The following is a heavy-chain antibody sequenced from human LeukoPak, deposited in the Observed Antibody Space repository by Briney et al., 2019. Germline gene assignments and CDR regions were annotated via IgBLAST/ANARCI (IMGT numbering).Heavy chain of an antibody. V-gene: IGHV4-34*01. CDR3: ARVRDTYYYDSSGQQFDY. D-gene: IGHD3-22*01. CDR1: GGSCSGYY. CDR2: INHSGST. Sequence: SETLSLTCAVYGGSCSGYYLSCLRQPPGKGLEWIGEINHSGSTDYNPSLKSRVTISVDTSKNQFSLKLSSVTAADTAVYYCARVRDTYYYDSSGQQFDYWGQRTLVTVSS. J-gene: IGHJ4*02.